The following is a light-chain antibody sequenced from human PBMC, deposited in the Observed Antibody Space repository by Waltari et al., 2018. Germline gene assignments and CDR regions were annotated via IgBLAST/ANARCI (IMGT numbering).Light chain of an antibody. CDR3: QHYLKLPVT. Sequence: EIVLTQSPGTLSLSLGERATVSCRASQSGSRALAWYQQKPGQAPSLLIYGASTRATGIPDRFSGSGSGTDFSLTISRLGPDDFAVYYCQHYLKLPVTFGQGTTVEI. V-gene: IGKV3-20*01. J-gene: IGKJ1*01. CDR1: QSGSRA. CDR2: GAS.